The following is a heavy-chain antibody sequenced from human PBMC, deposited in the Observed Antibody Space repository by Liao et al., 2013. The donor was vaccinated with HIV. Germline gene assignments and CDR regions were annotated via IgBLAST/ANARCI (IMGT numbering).Heavy chain of an antibody. Sequence: QVQLRESGPGLVKPSQTLSLTCTVSGGSISSGDYYWSWIRQPPGKGLEWIGYIYYSGSTNYNPSLKSRVTISVDTSKNQFSLKLSSVTAADTAVYYCAMTTIAAAAWDYWGQGTLVTVSS. CDR3: AMTTIAAAAWDY. CDR1: GGSISSGDYY. J-gene: IGHJ4*02. D-gene: IGHD6-13*01. V-gene: IGHV4-61*08. CDR2: IYYSGST.